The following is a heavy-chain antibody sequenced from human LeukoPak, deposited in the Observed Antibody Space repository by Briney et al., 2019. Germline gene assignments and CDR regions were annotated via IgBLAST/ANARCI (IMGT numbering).Heavy chain of an antibody. CDR3: ARAPDIVVVPAAASTYYYYYMDV. CDR2: MKQDGSEK. Sequence: GGSLRLSCAASGFTFSSYWMSWVRQAPGKGLEWVANMKQDGSEKYYVDSVKGRFTISRDNAKNSLYLQMNSLRAEDTAVYYCARAPDIVVVPAAASTYYYYYMDVWGKGTTVTVS. J-gene: IGHJ6*03. CDR1: GFTFSSYW. V-gene: IGHV3-7*01. D-gene: IGHD2-2*01.